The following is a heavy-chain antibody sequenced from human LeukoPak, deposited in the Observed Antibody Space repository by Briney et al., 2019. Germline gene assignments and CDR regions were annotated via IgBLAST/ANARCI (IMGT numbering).Heavy chain of an antibody. J-gene: IGHJ5*02. Sequence: GESLKISCKGSGYSFTSYWIGWVRQMPGKGLEWMGIIYPGDSDTRYSPSFQGQVTISADKSISTAYLQWSSLKASDTAMYYCARRDEGCSSTGCYEGRTYNWFDPWGQGTLVTVSS. CDR3: ARRDEGCSSTGCYEGRTYNWFDP. V-gene: IGHV5-51*01. CDR2: IYPGDSDT. CDR1: GYSFTSYW. D-gene: IGHD2-2*01.